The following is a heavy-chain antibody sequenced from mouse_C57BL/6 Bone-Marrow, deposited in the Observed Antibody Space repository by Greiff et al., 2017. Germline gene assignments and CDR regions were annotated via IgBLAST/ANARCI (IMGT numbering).Heavy chain of an antibody. J-gene: IGHJ4*01. CDR3: ARPITTVVAPYAMDY. D-gene: IGHD1-1*01. CDR2: IDPEDGET. CDR1: GFNIKDYY. Sequence: EVKLMESGAELVKPGASVKLSCTASGFNIKDYYMHWVKQRTEQGLEWIGRIDPEDGETKYAPKFQGKATITADTSSNTAYLQLSSLTSEDTAVYYCARPITTVVAPYAMDYWGQGTSVTVSS. V-gene: IGHV14-2*01.